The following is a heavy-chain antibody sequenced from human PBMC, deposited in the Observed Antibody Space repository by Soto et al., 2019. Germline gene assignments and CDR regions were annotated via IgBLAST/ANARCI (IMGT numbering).Heavy chain of an antibody. D-gene: IGHD6-13*01. J-gene: IGHJ6*03. CDR3: ARHRGRYSRYYHYYYMDV. Sequence: SETLSLTCTVSGGSISSSSYYWGWIRQPPGKGLEWIGSIYYSGSTYYNPSLKSRVTISVDTSKNQFSLKLSSVTAADTAVYYCARHRGRYSRYYHYYYMDVWGKGTTVTVSS. CDR1: GGSISSSSYY. CDR2: IYYSGST. V-gene: IGHV4-39*01.